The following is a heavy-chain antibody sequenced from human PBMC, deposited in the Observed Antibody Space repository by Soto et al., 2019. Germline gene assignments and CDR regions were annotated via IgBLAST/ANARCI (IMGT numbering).Heavy chain of an antibody. D-gene: IGHD6-19*01. CDR3: ARVPVGGTYFDY. CDR2: INAYNGNT. CDR1: GYTFTSYG. J-gene: IGHJ4*02. Sequence: QVQLVQSGAEVKKPGASVKVSCQASGYTFTSYGISWVRQAPGQGLEWMGWINAYNGNTTYAQNLQGRVTMTAAISTSPAYMELRSLRSDDTAVFYCARVPVGGTYFDYWGQGNRVTVSS. V-gene: IGHV1-18*01.